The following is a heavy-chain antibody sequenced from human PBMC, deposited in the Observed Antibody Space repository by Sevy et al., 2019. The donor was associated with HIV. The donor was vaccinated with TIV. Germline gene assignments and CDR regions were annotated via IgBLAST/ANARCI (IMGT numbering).Heavy chain of an antibody. D-gene: IGHD3-22*01. CDR1: GFSFDSYG. CDR3: GKGGGGHYDPDEIGYYFYYYNMDV. CDR2: ISGSGSRT. V-gene: IGHV3-23*01. J-gene: IGHJ6*03. Sequence: GGSLRLSCAVSGFSFDSYGMTWVRQAPGKGLEWVSGISGSGSRTYYADSVKGRFIISRDNSKNTLDLQMNSLRSEDMAIYYCGKGGGGHYDPDEIGYYFYYYNMDVWGKGTTVTVSS.